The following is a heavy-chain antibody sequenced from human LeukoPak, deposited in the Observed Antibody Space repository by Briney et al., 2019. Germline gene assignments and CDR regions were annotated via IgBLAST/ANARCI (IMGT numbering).Heavy chain of an antibody. Sequence: SETLSLTCAVYGGSFSGYYWSWIRQPPGKGLEWIGEINHSGSTNYNPSLKSRVTISVDTPKNQFSLKLSSVTAADTAVYYCARGRGSSWYWEYFQHWGQGTLVTVSS. D-gene: IGHD6-13*01. V-gene: IGHV4-34*01. CDR3: ARGRGSSWYWEYFQH. CDR2: INHSGST. J-gene: IGHJ1*01. CDR1: GGSFSGYY.